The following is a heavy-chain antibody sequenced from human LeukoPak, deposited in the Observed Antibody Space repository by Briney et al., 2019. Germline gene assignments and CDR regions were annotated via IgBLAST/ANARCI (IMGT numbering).Heavy chain of an antibody. J-gene: IGHJ4*02. CDR2: IIPIFGTA. CDR3: AREIAVAGTVYFDY. V-gene: IGHV1-69*13. D-gene: IGHD6-19*01. Sequence: SVKVSCKASGGTFSSYAISWVRQAPGQGLEWMGGIIPIFGTANYAQEFQGRVTITADESTSTAYMELSSLRSEDTAVYYCAREIAVAGTVYFDYWGQGTLVTVSS. CDR1: GGTFSSYA.